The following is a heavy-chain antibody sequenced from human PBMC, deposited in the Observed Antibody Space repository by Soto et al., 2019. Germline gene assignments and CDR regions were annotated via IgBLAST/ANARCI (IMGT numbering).Heavy chain of an antibody. Sequence: WLSLRVSCAVCVCSFSNHAMHWGRRAPGKGLEWVALVAHDGNTKYYAVFVKGRFTVSSDKSTNTLFLQMASLDTEDTGVYYCARDERIPVIVAVIDLWGRATLVTFS. V-gene: IGHV3-30-3*01. D-gene: IGHD2-21*01. CDR3: ARDERIPVIVAVIDL. J-gene: IGHJ5*02. CDR2: VAHDGNTK. CDR1: VCSFSNHA.